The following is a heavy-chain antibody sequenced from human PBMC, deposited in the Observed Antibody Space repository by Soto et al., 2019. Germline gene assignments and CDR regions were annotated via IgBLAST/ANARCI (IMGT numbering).Heavy chain of an antibody. CDR3: ARDRVQWGGYFDY. J-gene: IGHJ4*02. CDR1: GFTFSSYA. CDR2: ISYDGSNK. Sequence: QVQLVESGGGVVQPGRSLRLSCAASGFTFSSYAMHWVRQAPGKGLEWVAVISYDGSNKYYADSVKGRFTISRDNSKNTLYLQMNSLRAEDTAVYYCARDRVQWGGYFDYWGQGTLVTVSS. V-gene: IGHV3-30-3*01. D-gene: IGHD1-26*01.